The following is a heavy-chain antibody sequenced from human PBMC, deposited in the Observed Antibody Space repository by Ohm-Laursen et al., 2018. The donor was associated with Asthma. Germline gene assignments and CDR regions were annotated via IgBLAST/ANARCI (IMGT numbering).Heavy chain of an antibody. CDR2: ISGSSSYT. Sequence: SLRLSCAASGFTFSDYYMSWIRQAPGKGLEWVSYISGSSSYTNYADSVKGRFTISRDESKNTLFLQMNSLRAEDTALYYCAKGDLGWYGNSAYSHWGQGTLVTVSS. CDR1: GFTFSDYY. V-gene: IGHV3-11*05. D-gene: IGHD3-22*01. J-gene: IGHJ4*02. CDR3: AKGDLGWYGNSAYSH.